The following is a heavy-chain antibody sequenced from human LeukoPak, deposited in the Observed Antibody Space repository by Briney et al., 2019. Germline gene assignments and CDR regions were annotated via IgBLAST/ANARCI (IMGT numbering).Heavy chain of an antibody. CDR1: GFTFSSYA. Sequence: GGSLRLSCAASGFTFSSYAMSWVRQAPGKGLEWVSAISGSGGSTYYADSVKGRFTISRNNSNNTLYLQMNSLRAEDTAVYYCAKDLRYGDRDYWGQGTLVTVSS. D-gene: IGHD4-17*01. V-gene: IGHV3-23*01. J-gene: IGHJ4*02. CDR3: AKDLRYGDRDY. CDR2: ISGSGGST.